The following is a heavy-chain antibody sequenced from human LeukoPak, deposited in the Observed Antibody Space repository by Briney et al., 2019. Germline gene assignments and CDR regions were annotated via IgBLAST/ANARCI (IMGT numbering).Heavy chain of an antibody. CDR1: GFTFSSYA. V-gene: IGHV3-23*01. Sequence: QPGGSLRLSCAASGFTFSSYAMSWVRQAPGKGLELVSAISGSAGSTYYADSVKGRFTISRDNSKNTLYLQMNSLRAEDTAVYYCATGGRITMIVVVKGGNYWGQGTLVTVSS. CDR2: ISGSAGST. J-gene: IGHJ4*02. CDR3: ATGGRITMIVVVKGGNY. D-gene: IGHD3-22*01.